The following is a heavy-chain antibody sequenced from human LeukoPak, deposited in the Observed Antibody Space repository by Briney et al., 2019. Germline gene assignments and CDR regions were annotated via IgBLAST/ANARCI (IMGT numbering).Heavy chain of an antibody. J-gene: IGHJ6*02. CDR3: ARRLPASGMRDV. CDR1: GASISTHH. V-gene: IGHV4-59*08. D-gene: IGHD3-10*01. Sequence: SETLSLTCTVSGASISTHHWSWIRQPPGEGLEWIGDLFNSGGTKYNASLQSRVTISTDTSKKQVSLKVTSVTAADTAVYYCARRLPASGMRDVWGQGTTVTVTS. CDR2: LFNSGGT.